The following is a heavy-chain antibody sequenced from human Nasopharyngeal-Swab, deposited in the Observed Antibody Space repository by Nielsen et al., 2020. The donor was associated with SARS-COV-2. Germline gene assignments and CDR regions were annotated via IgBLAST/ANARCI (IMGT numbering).Heavy chain of an antibody. CDR3: EGIWSSNDAFDI. Sequence: GGSLRLSCVASGFNFSSYWMNWVRQVPGKGLVLVSRISGDGSATSYADSVQGRFTISRDNARNTVFLQMNSLREEDTAVYYCEGIWSSNDAFDIWGQGTMVTVSS. CDR1: GFNFSSYW. CDR2: ISGDGSAT. V-gene: IGHV3-74*01. J-gene: IGHJ3*02. D-gene: IGHD2-15*01.